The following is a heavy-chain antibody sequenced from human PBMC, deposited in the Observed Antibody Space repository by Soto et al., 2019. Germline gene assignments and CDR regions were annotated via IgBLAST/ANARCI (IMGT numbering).Heavy chain of an antibody. D-gene: IGHD5-18*01. CDR3: DRSLGYSPFDY. CDR2: IYYSGST. V-gene: IGHV4-30-4*01. CDR1: GGSISSGDYY. Sequence: PSETLSLTCTVSGGSISSGDYYWSWIRQPPGKGLEWIGYIYYSGSTYYNPSLKSRVTISVDTSKNQFSLKLSSVTAADTAVYYCDRSLGYSPFDYWGQGTLVTVSS. J-gene: IGHJ4*02.